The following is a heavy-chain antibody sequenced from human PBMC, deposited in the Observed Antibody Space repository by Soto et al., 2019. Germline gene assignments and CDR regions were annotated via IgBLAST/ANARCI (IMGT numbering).Heavy chain of an antibody. CDR2: IRQDGGET. J-gene: IGHJ4*02. V-gene: IGHV3-7*01. CDR1: GFSLSTYW. CDR3: AVGIVATTYIDY. Sequence: GGSLRLSCAASGFSLSTYWMSWVRQAPGRGLEWVATIRQDGGETHYVDYVKGRFSISRDNAKNSLYLQVNSLTAEDTAIYYCAVGIVATTYIDYWGQGTLVTVSS. D-gene: IGHD5-12*01.